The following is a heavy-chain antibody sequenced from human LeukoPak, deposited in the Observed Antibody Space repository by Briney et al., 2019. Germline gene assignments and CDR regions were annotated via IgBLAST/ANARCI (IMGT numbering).Heavy chain of an antibody. J-gene: IGHJ4*02. V-gene: IGHV1-45*02. D-gene: IGHD5-18*01. CDR2: ITPFNGNT. Sequence: GASVKVSCKASGYTFTYRYLHWVRQAPGQALEWMGWITPFNGNTNYAQKFQDRVTMTRDTSTSTVYMELSSLRSEDTAVYYCARDTYWGQGTLVTVSS. CDR1: GYTFTYRY. CDR3: ARDTY.